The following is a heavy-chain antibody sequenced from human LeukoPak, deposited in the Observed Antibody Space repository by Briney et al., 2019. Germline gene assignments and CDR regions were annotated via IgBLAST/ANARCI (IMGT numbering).Heavy chain of an antibody. V-gene: IGHV4-4*07. J-gene: IGHJ3*02. CDR1: GGSISNYY. CDR3: ARDVASSDAFDI. Sequence: KSSETLSLTCTVSGGSISNYYWSWIRQPAGRGLEWIGRVQTSGSTKYNPSLKSRVTMSVDTSKNQFSLKLSSVTAADTAVYYCARDVASSDAFDIWGQGTMVIVSS. CDR2: VQTSGST.